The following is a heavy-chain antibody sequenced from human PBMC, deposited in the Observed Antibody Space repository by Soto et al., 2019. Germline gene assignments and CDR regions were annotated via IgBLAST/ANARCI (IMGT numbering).Heavy chain of an antibody. CDR2: IYHSGST. D-gene: IGHD3-16*01. V-gene: IGHV4-30-2*01. J-gene: IGHJ4*02. CDR3: ARGLRRDGPYFDY. CDR1: GGSIRSGGYY. Sequence: SETLSLTCTVSGGSIRSGGYYWSWIRQQPGKGLEWIGYIYHSGSTYYNPSLKSRVTISVDRSKNQFSLKLSSVTAADTAVYYCARGLRRDGPYFDYWGQGTLVTVSS.